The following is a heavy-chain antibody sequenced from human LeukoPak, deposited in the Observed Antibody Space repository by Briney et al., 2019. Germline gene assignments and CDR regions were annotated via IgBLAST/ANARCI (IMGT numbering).Heavy chain of an antibody. D-gene: IGHD5-18*01. Sequence: GGSLRLSCAASGFTFNNYAMHWVRQAPGKGLEWVTIMSSNGNSRFYANSVGGRFTVSRDSSNNTLSLQMNGLSAKDTAVYYCARGTAYYYGMDVWGQGTTVIVSS. J-gene: IGHJ6*02. CDR2: MSSNGNSR. CDR1: GFTFNNYA. CDR3: ARGTAYYYGMDV. V-gene: IGHV3-30*01.